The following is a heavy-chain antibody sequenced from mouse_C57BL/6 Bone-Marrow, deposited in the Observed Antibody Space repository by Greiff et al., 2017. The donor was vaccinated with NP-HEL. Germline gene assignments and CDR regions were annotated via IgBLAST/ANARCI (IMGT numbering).Heavy chain of an antibody. Sequence: QVQLKESGPGILQSSQTLSLTCSFSGFSLSTSGMGVSWIRQPSGKGLEWLAHIYWDDDKRYNPSLKSRLTISKDTSRNQVFLKITSVDTADTATYDCARIYDGYLYAMDYWGQGTSVTVSS. V-gene: IGHV8-12*01. J-gene: IGHJ4*01. D-gene: IGHD2-3*01. CDR1: GFSLSTSGMG. CDR2: IYWDDDK. CDR3: ARIYDGYLYAMDY.